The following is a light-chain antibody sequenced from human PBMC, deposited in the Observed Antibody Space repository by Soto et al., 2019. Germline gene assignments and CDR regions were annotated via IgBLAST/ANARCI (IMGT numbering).Light chain of an antibody. Sequence: DIQMTQSPSSLSASIGDRVTSTCRASQSISSYLNWFQQKPGEAPKLLIQAASSLQSGVPSRFSGSGSGTDFTLTIISLHPEDFAVYYCQQSYSAPVTFGQGTKV. CDR3: QQSYSAPVT. CDR2: AAS. J-gene: IGKJ2*01. V-gene: IGKV1-39*01. CDR1: QSISSY.